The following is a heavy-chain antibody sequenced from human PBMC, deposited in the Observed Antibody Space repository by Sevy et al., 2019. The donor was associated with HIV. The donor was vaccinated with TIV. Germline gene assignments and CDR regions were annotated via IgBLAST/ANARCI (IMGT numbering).Heavy chain of an antibody. D-gene: IGHD1-1*01. J-gene: IGHJ4*02. CDR2: ISSNSAYI. CDR3: ARAVLEISTWRSDY. CDR1: GFTFSSYR. Sequence: GGSLRPSCAASGFTFSSYRMTWVRQAPGKGLEWVSCISSNSAYINYADSVKGRFTISRDNAKNLLYLQMDSLRAEDTAVYYCARAVLEISTWRSDYWGQGTQVTVSS. V-gene: IGHV3-21*01.